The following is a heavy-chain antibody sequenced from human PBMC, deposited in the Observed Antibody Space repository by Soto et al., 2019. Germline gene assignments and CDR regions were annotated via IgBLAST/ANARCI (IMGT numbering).Heavy chain of an antibody. D-gene: IGHD6-13*01. J-gene: IGHJ4*02. CDR1: GFTFSSYA. V-gene: IGHV3-23*01. CDR3: AKDSNGYSSSWYNY. CDR2: ISGSGGST. Sequence: PGGSLRLSCAASGFTFSSYAMSWFRQAPGKGLEWVSAISGSGGSTYYADSVKGRFTISRDNSKNTLYLQMNSLRAEDTAVYYCAKDSNGYSSSWYNYWGQGTLVTVSS.